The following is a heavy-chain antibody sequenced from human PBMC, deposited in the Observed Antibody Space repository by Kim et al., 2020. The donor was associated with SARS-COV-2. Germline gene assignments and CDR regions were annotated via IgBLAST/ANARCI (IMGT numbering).Heavy chain of an antibody. Sequence: GGSLRLSCAASGFTFSSYWMHWVRQAPGKGLVWVSRINSDGSSTSYADSVKGRFTISRDNAKNTLYLQMNSLRAEDTAVYYCARVEAARPDGYYYYGMDVWGQGTTVTVSS. D-gene: IGHD6-6*01. V-gene: IGHV3-74*01. CDR2: INSDGSST. J-gene: IGHJ6*02. CDR1: GFTFSSYW. CDR3: ARVEAARPDGYYYYGMDV.